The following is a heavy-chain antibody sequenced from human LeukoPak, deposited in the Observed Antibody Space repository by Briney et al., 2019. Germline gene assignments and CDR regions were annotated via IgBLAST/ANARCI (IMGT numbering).Heavy chain of an antibody. CDR1: GFTFSSYG. V-gene: IGHV3-33*01. CDR2: IWYDGTNK. Sequence: PGRSLRLSCAASGFTFSSYGMHWVRQAPGKGLEWVAVIWYDGTNKYYADSVKGRFTISRDNSKNTLFLQMNSLRAEDTAVYYCARAVYSGIFGGYYFDYWGQGALVTVSS. CDR3: ARAVYSGIFGGYYFDY. D-gene: IGHD1-26*01. J-gene: IGHJ4*02.